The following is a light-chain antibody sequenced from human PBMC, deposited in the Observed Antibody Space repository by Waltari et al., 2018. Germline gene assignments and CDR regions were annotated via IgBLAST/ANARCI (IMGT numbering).Light chain of an antibody. CDR2: HAS. CDR1: QSVNGA. V-gene: IGKV3-20*01. CDR3: RHYLRLPWT. J-gene: IGKJ1*01. Sequence: EIVLTQSPGTLSLSPGEGATLSCRASQSVNGALAWYQQKPGQAPRLLIYHASNRATGIPDRFSGSGSGTDFSLTISRLEPEDFAVYYCRHYLRLPWTFGQGTKVEI.